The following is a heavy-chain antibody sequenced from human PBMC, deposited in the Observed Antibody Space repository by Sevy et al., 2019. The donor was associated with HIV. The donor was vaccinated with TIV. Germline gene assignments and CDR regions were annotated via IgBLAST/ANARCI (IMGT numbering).Heavy chain of an antibody. CDR2: ISGSGDST. CDR3: AKTIAAAGTGYYFDY. V-gene: IGHV3-23*01. CDR1: GFMFSTYA. D-gene: IGHD6-13*01. Sequence: GGSLRLSCTASGFMFSTYAMNWVRQAPGKGLDWVSSISGSGDSTYYAESVKGRFTISRDNSKNTLYLQMNSLRAEDTAVYYCAKTIAAAGTGYYFDYWGQGTLVTVSS. J-gene: IGHJ4*02.